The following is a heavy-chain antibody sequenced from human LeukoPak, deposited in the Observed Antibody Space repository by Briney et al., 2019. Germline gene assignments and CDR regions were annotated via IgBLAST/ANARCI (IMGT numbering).Heavy chain of an antibody. J-gene: IGHJ4*02. CDR1: GYTLTELS. CDR3: AGGGNGQNGVFDY. CDR2: FDPEDGET. D-gene: IGHD4-17*01. V-gene: IGHV1-24*01. Sequence: ASVKVSCKVSGYTLTELSMHWVRQAPGKGLEWMGGFDPEDGETIYAQRFQGRVTMTEDTSTDTAYMELNSLRSDDTAVYYCAGGGNGQNGVFDYWGQGTLVTVSS.